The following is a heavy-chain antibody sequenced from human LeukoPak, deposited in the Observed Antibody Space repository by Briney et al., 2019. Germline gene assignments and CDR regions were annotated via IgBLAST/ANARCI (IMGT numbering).Heavy chain of an antibody. CDR3: ARDFWSGYGYLDY. CDR1: GVSFTGAGFY. D-gene: IGHD3-3*01. V-gene: IGHV4-31*11. Sequence: SETLSLTCAVSGVSFTGAGFYWTWIRQHPGKGLEWIGYIYYSGTTYYNPSLESRVTISVDTSQNQYSLKLSSVTAADTGVYYCARDFWSGYGYLDYWGQGALVTVSS. J-gene: IGHJ4*02. CDR2: IYYSGTT.